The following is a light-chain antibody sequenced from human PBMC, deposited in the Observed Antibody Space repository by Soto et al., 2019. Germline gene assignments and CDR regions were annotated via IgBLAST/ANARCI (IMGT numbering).Light chain of an antibody. CDR2: EVH. Sequence: QSALTQPASVSGSPGQSITIACTGTNRDVGSYNLVSWYQQRPGKAPKLIISEVHNRPSGISYRFTGSKSGNTASLTISGLQAEDEADYYCSSYTTTSTLVFGGGTKLTVL. CDR3: SSYTTTSTLV. J-gene: IGLJ3*02. V-gene: IGLV2-14*01. CDR1: NRDVGSYNL.